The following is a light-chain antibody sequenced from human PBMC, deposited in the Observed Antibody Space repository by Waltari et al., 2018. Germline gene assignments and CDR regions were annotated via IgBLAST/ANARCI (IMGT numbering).Light chain of an antibody. V-gene: IGLV2-8*01. CDR3: SSYAGSNNVV. Sequence: QSALTQPPSASGSPGPSVTISCTGTSSYVGGYHYVPWYQPHPGKAPKLMIYEVSTRPSGVPDRFSGSKSGNTASLTVSGLQAEDEADYYCSSYAGSNNVVFGGGTKLTVL. J-gene: IGLJ2*01. CDR1: SSYVGGYHY. CDR2: EVS.